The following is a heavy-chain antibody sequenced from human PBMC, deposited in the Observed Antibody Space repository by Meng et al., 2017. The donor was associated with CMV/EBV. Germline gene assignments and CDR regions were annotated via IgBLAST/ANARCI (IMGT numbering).Heavy chain of an antibody. D-gene: IGHD3-16*01. J-gene: IGHJ5*02. CDR2: IYTYGIS. V-gene: IGHV4-61*02. Sequence: EGAGPRLVGPIPGPSLPVLVAGGFVSTGNKPRSLVPAPGGEGLGVIWPIYTYGISYYNPSLESRLTISVDTSKNEFSLKLRSVTAADTAVYYCASYVAGDGGRGSWGQGVLVTVSS. CDR3: ASYVAGDGGRGS. CDR1: GGFVSTGN.